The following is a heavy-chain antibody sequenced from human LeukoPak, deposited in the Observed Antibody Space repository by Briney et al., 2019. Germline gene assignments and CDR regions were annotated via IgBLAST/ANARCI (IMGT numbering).Heavy chain of an antibody. CDR3: ARGPALHKNWVGGRWFDP. D-gene: IGHD3-16*01. J-gene: IGHJ5*02. CDR2: MNPKTGNT. V-gene: IGHV1-8*01. Sequence: GASVKVSCKASGYTFTNYDINWVRQATGQGLEWMGWMNPKTGNTGYAQNFQGRVTMTRDTSESTAYVELSSLRSEDTAMYYCARGPALHKNWVGGRWFDPWGQGTLVTVSS. CDR1: GYTFTNYD.